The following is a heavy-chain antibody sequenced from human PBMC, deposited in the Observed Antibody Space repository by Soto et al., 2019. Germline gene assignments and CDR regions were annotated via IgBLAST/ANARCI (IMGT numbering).Heavy chain of an antibody. CDR2: IYPGDSDT. CDR3: ASLSPIYSSSWYFDY. J-gene: IGHJ4*02. Sequence: GESLKISCKGSGYSFTSYWIGWVRQMPGKGLEWMGIIYPGDSDTRYSPSFQGQVTITADKSISTAYLQWSSLKASDAAMYYCASLSPIYSSSWYFDYWGQGTLVTVSS. D-gene: IGHD6-13*01. CDR1: GYSFTSYW. V-gene: IGHV5-51*01.